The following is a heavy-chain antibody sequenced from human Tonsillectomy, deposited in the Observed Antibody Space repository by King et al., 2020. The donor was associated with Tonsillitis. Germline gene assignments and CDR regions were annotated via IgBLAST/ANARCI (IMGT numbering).Heavy chain of an antibody. J-gene: IGHJ4*02. V-gene: IGHV1-18*01. CDR2: IVPYNDNT. CDR3: ARVPGMVALYQFDY. CDR1: GYTFTSYG. D-gene: IGHD1-26*01. Sequence: VQLVQSGGEVKKAGASVKVYCKASGYTFTSYGISWVRQAPGQGLEWMGWIVPYNDNTKYAQKLQGRVIMTTDTSTSTAYMELRSLRSDDTAVYYCARVPGMVALYQFDYWGQGTLVTVSS.